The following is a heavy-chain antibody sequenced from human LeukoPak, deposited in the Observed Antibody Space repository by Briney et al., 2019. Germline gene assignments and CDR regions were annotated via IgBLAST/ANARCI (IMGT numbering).Heavy chain of an antibody. J-gene: IGHJ5*02. CDR1: GYTFTGYY. V-gene: IGHV1-2*02. Sequence: GASVKVSCKASGYTFTGYYMHWVRQAPGQGLEWMGWINPNSGGTNYAQKFQGRVTMTRDMSTSTVYMELSSLRSEDTAVYYCARDYSSSSWFDPWGQGTLVTVSS. D-gene: IGHD6-13*01. CDR3: ARDYSSSSWFDP. CDR2: INPNSGGT.